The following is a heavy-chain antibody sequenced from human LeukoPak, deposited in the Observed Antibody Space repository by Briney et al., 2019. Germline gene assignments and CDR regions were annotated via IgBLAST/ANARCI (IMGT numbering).Heavy chain of an antibody. D-gene: IGHD3-10*01. J-gene: IGHJ4*02. V-gene: IGHV3-30*18. CDR1: GFTFSSYG. Sequence: GRSLRLSCAASGFTFSSYGMHWVRQAPGKGLEWVAVISYDGSNKYYVDSVEGRFTISRDNSKNTLYLQMNSLRAEDTAVYYCAKITESPGDFWGQGTLVTVSS. CDR3: AKITESPGDF. CDR2: ISYDGSNK.